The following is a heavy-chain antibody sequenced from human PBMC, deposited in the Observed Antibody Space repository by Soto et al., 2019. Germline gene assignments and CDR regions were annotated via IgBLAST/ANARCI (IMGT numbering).Heavy chain of an antibody. CDR2: IKSKTDGGTT. CDR3: TTDSGILTGLAGCCY. CDR1: GFIFSNAW. V-gene: IGHV3-15*07. J-gene: IGHJ4*02. D-gene: IGHD3-9*01. Sequence: GGSLRLSCAASGFIFSNAWMNWVRQAPGKGLEWVGHIKSKTDGGTTDYAAPVKGRFTISRDDSKNTLYLQMNSLKTEDTAVYYCTTDSGILTGLAGCCYWGQGTLVTVSS.